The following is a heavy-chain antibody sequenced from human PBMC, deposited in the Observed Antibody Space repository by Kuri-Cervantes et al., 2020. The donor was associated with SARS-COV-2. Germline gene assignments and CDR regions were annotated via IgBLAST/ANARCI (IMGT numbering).Heavy chain of an antibody. D-gene: IGHD4-23*01. Sequence: SCAVSGGSISSGGYSWSWIRQPPGEGLEWIGYIYHSGSTYYNPSLKSRVTISVDRSKNQFSLKLSSVTAADTAVYYCARPGGFLDVWGKGTTVTVSS. CDR1: GGSISSGGYS. CDR3: ARPGGFLDV. V-gene: IGHV4-30-2*01. J-gene: IGHJ6*04. CDR2: IYHSGST.